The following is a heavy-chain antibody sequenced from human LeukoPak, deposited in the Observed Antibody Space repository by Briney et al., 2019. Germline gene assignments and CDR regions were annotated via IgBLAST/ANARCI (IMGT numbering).Heavy chain of an antibody. CDR3: AREPSDSSGYYYDAFDI. J-gene: IGHJ3*02. V-gene: IGHV3-48*01. Sequence: GGSLRLSCAASGFTFSSYSMNWVRQAPGKGLEWVSYRNSRSGTISYADSVKGRFTISRDDAKNSLYLQMNSLRAEDTAVYYCAREPSDSSGYYYDAFDIWGQGTMVTVSS. CDR2: RNSRSGTI. CDR1: GFTFSSYS. D-gene: IGHD3-22*01.